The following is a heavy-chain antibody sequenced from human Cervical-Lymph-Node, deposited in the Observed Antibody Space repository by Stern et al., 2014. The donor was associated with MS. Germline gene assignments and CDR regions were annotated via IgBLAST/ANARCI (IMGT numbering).Heavy chain of an antibody. CDR3: ASAYSSSHYYFDY. D-gene: IGHD6-13*01. J-gene: IGHJ4*02. CDR2: IWYDGSNP. V-gene: IGHV3-33*01. Sequence: VQLVESGGGVVQPGRSLRLSCAASGFSFSRYAMHWVRQAPGKGLEWVALIWYDGSNPDYADYVTGRFTISRDNFKNTLYLQMNSLRAEDTAVYYCASAYSSSHYYFDYWGQGTLVTVSS. CDR1: GFSFSRYA.